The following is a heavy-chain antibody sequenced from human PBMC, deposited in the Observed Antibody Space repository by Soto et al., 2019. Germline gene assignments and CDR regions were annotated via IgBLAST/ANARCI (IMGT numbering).Heavy chain of an antibody. CDR2: IKQDGSEK. CDR3: ARARADYYDSSGYPLGY. CDR1: GSTFSSYW. D-gene: IGHD3-22*01. J-gene: IGHJ4*02. Sequence: GGSLRLSCAASGSTFSSYWMSWVRQAPGKGLEWVANIKQDGSEKYYVDSVKGRFTISRDNAKNSLYLQMNSLRAEDTAVYYCARARADYYDSSGYPLGYWGQGTLVTVSS. V-gene: IGHV3-7*04.